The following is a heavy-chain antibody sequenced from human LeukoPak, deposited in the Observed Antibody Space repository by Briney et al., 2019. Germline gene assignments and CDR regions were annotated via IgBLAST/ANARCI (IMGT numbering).Heavy chain of an antibody. CDR3: AFESGKYPHYYYYYMDV. CDR1: GGSISSYY. J-gene: IGHJ6*03. CDR2: IYYSGST. V-gene: IGHV4-59*08. D-gene: IGHD2-2*02. Sequence: PSETLSFTCTVSGGSISSYYWSWIRQPPGKGLEWIGYIYYSGSTNYNPSLKSRVTISVDTSKNQFSLKLSSVTAADTAVYYCAFESGKYPHYYYYYMDVWGKGTTVTVSS.